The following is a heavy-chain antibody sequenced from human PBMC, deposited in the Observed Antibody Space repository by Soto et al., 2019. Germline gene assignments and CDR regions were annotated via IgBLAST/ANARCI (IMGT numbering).Heavy chain of an antibody. V-gene: IGHV3-13*01. Sequence: AVGSLRLSCAASGFTFSSYDMHWVRQATGKGLEWVSAIGTAGDTYYPGSVKGRFTISRENAKNSLYLQMNSLRAGDTAVYYCARGGGLLTYYYGMDVWGQGTTVTVSS. J-gene: IGHJ6*02. CDR2: IGTAGDT. D-gene: IGHD1-26*01. CDR3: ARGGGLLTYYYGMDV. CDR1: GFTFSSYD.